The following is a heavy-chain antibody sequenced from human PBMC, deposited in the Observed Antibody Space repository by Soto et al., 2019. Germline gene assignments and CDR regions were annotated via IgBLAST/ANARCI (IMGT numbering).Heavy chain of an antibody. D-gene: IGHD2-15*01. J-gene: IGHJ5*02. CDR1: GGSFSGYY. CDR2: INHSGST. V-gene: IGHV4-34*01. CDR3: ARGGQYCSGGSCYPNWFDP. Sequence: SETLSLTCAVYGGSFSGYYWSWIRQPPGKGLEWIGEINHSGSTNYNPSLKSRVTISVDTSKNQFSLKLSSVTAADTAVYYCARGGQYCSGGSCYPNWFDPWGQGTLVTXSS.